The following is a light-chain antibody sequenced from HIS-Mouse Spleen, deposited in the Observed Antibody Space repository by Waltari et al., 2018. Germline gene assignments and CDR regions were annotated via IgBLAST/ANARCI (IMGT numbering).Light chain of an antibody. CDR3: QSADSSGTYVV. CDR2: KDS. CDR1: ALPKQY. J-gene: IGLJ2*01. V-gene: IGLV3-25*03. Sequence: SYELPQPPSVSVSPGQTARITCPGDALPKQYAYLYQQKPGQAPVLVIYKDSERPSGIPERFSGSSSGTTVTLTISGVQAEDEADYYCQSADSSGTYVVFGGGTKLTVL.